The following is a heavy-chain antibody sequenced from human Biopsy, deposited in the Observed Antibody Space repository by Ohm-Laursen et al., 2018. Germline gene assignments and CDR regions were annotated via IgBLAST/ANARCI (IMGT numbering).Heavy chain of an antibody. Sequence: SVKVSCKASGGTFNNHAFSWVRQAPGQGLEWLGRIVPILGTVNYAQRFQGRVALTADKSTGTAYMELNRLISDDTAVYYCATDADGYYTEFDFWGQGTLITVSS. J-gene: IGHJ4*02. V-gene: IGHV1-69*04. CDR1: GGTFNNHA. CDR3: ATDADGYYTEFDF. D-gene: IGHD5-24*01. CDR2: IVPILGTV.